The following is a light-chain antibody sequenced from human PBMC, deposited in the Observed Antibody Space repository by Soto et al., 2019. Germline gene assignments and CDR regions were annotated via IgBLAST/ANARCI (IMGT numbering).Light chain of an antibody. J-gene: IGKJ1*01. CDR3: QQDNGSLWT. CDR2: DDA. V-gene: IGKV1-5*01. Sequence: DIQMTQSPSTLSAFVGDRVTITCRASQSMSSWLAWHQQKPGRAPKFLIHDDASLESGVPSGFSGRGSGTEFTLTTNSLQPDDFATYYRQQDNGSLWTFGQGTKVEI. CDR1: QSMSSW.